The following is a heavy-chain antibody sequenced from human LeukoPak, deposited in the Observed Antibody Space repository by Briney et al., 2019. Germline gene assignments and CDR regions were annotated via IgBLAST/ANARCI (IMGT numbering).Heavy chain of an antibody. CDR1: GFTFSSYE. Sequence: GGSLRLSCAASGFTFSSYEMNWVRQAPGKGLEWVSYISSSGSTIYYADSVKGRFTISRDNAKNSLYLQMNSLRAEDTAVYYCAREGGYYGSASYSVYYYGMDVWGQGTTVTVSS. CDR3: AREGGYYGSASYSVYYYGMDV. V-gene: IGHV3-48*03. D-gene: IGHD3-10*01. J-gene: IGHJ6*02. CDR2: ISSSGSTI.